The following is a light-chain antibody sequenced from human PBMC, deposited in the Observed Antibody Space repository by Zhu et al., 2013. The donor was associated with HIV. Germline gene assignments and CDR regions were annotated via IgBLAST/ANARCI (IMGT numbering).Light chain of an antibody. CDR1: QSITWKH. J-gene: IGKJ2*01. CDR3: QNYQHGVSPPYT. CDR2: GAS. V-gene: IGKV3-20*01. Sequence: EIVLTQSPGSLSLSPGDRATLSCRVSQSITWKHLTWYQHNPGQGPRLLIYGASIRATGVPDRFSGSGSGTDFTLTISRLEPEDFAVYYCQNYQHGVSPPYTFGRGPXWRSN.